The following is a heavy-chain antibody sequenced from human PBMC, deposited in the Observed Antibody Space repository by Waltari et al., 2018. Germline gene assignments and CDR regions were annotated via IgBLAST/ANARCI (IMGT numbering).Heavy chain of an antibody. CDR1: GVPLGPYD. J-gene: IGHJ4*02. CDR3: TRDLYGSGGDYFDP. Sequence: DVQLVESGGGLVKPGGSLRPSCAASGVPLGPYDMHGVRQAPGGGLEWVASISGSGRSYIFYTDSVKGRFTISRDNAKNSLFLQMNSLRAEDTAVYYCTRDLYGSGGDYFDPWGQGTLVTVSS. D-gene: IGHD6-19*01. V-gene: IGHV3-21*01. CDR2: ISGSGRSYI.